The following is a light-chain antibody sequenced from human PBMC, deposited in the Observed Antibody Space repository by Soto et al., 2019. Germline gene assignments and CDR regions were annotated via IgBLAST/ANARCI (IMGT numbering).Light chain of an antibody. CDR2: GAS. CDR3: QQYGSTTWT. J-gene: IGKJ1*01. CDR1: QSVSSNY. Sequence: EMVLTQSPGTLSLSPGERATLSCRASQSVSSNYLAWYQQKPGQAPRLLIHGASSRATGIPDRVSGSGSGTDFTLTISRLEPEDFAMYYCQQYGSTTWTFGQGTKVQI. V-gene: IGKV3-20*01.